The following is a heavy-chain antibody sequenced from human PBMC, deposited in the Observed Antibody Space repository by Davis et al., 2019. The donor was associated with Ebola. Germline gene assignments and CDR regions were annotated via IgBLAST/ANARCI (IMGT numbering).Heavy chain of an antibody. CDR2: FDPEDGEA. CDR1: GHSLTKVS. CDR3: ATIGHCSSSSCYTPHFDY. V-gene: IGHV1-24*01. Sequence: ASVKVSCKVSGHSLTKVSIHWVRQPPGKGLEWVGGFDPEDGEAIYPQRFRGRVTMIEDTSTDVAYMELINLTSEDTSVYYCATIGHCSSSSCYTPHFDYWGQGTLVTVSS. J-gene: IGHJ4*02. D-gene: IGHD2-2*02.